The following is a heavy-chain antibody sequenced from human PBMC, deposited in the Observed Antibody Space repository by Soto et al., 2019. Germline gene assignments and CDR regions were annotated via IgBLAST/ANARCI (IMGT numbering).Heavy chain of an antibody. CDR3: TAVRLGPHDY. CDR2: ISSDGNNK. V-gene: IGHV3-30-3*01. J-gene: IGHJ4*02. D-gene: IGHD3-16*01. Sequence: QVQLVESGGGVVQPGRSLRLSCADSGLTFSNYALHWVRQAPGKGLDWVAAISSDGNNKYYADSVKGRFTISRDNSRNTLYLQMTSLRAEDTAVYYCTAVRLGPHDYCGKGTLVTFSA. CDR1: GLTFSNYA.